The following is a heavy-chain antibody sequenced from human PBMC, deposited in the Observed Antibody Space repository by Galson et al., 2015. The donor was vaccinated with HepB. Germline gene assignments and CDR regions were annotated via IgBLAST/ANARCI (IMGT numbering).Heavy chain of an antibody. CDR3: VKHCTGASCYFDY. Sequence: SLRLSCAASGFTFSDYYMSWVRQAPGRGLEWIAYVSTASRTINYAGSVKGRFSTFRDNAKTSLYLQMNSLRAEDTAVYYCVKHCTGASCYFDYWGQGTLVTVSS. V-gene: IGHV3-11*01. D-gene: IGHD2-8*02. CDR1: GFTFSDYY. CDR2: VSTASRTI. J-gene: IGHJ4*02.